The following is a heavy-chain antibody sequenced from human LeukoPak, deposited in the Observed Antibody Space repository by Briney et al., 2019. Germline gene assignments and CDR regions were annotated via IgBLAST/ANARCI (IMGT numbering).Heavy chain of an antibody. Sequence: GRSLRLSCTVSGFTVSSNSMSWVRQAPGKGLEWVSCISSSSSYIYYADSVKGRFTISRDNAKNSLYLQMNSLRAEDTAVYYCARAHNWKYGSFDFWGQGTLVTVSS. D-gene: IGHD1-7*01. V-gene: IGHV3-21*01. CDR2: ISSSSSYI. CDR3: ARAHNWKYGSFDF. CDR1: GFTVSSNS. J-gene: IGHJ4*02.